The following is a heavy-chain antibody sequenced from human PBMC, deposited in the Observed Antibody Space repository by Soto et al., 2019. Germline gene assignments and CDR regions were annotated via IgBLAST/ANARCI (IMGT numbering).Heavy chain of an antibody. Sequence: PGGSLRLSCAASGFSFGTFVMTWFRQAPGGGLEWVASITDSGYTASYAETVGGRFTVSRDNSKNKLHLQMNDLRAEDTATYYCAKNGQWLATPPEAWGQGTLVTVSS. CDR1: GFSFGTFV. D-gene: IGHD6-19*01. CDR3: AKNGQWLATPPEA. V-gene: IGHV3-23*01. CDR2: ITDSGYTA. J-gene: IGHJ4*02.